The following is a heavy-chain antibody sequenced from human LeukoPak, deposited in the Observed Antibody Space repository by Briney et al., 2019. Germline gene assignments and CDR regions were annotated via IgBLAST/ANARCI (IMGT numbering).Heavy chain of an antibody. CDR2: ISGSGGST. V-gene: IGHV3-23*01. D-gene: IGHD2-15*01. Sequence: GGSLRLSCAASGFTFSSYAMSWVRQAPGKGLEWVSAISGSGGSTYYADSVKGRFTISRDNSKHTLYLQMNSLRAEDTAVYYCAKDRAVVAANWYFDLWGRGTLVTVSS. J-gene: IGHJ2*01. CDR1: GFTFSSYA. CDR3: AKDRAVVAANWYFDL.